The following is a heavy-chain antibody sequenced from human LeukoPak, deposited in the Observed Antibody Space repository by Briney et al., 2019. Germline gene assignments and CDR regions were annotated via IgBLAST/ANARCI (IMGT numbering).Heavy chain of an antibody. J-gene: IGHJ4*02. D-gene: IGHD3-10*01. Sequence: GGSLRLSCTVSGFTVSSNSMSWVRQAPGKGLEWVSFIYSDNTHYSDSVKGRFTISRDNSKNTLYLQMNSLRAEDTAVYYCARVTYGSGTYGAFDYWGQGTLVTVSS. CDR1: GFTVSSNS. CDR2: IYSDNT. CDR3: ARVTYGSGTYGAFDY. V-gene: IGHV3-53*01.